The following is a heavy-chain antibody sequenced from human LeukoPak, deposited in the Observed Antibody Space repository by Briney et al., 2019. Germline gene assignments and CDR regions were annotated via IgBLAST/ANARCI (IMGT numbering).Heavy chain of an antibody. CDR2: ISSSSSTI. D-gene: IGHD2-8*01. Sequence: GGSLRLSCAASGFTFSSYSMNWVRQAPGKGLEWVSYISSSSSTIYYADSVKGRFTISRDNAKNSLYLQMNSLRDEDTAVYYCARYRSVLMVCAGYYSMDVWGQGTTVTVSS. CDR3: ARYRSVLMVCAGYYSMDV. V-gene: IGHV3-48*02. CDR1: GFTFSSYS. J-gene: IGHJ6*02.